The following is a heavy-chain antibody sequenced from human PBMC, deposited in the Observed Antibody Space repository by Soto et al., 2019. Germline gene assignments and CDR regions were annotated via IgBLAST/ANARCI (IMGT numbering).Heavy chain of an antibody. J-gene: IGHJ4*02. CDR3: ARDVDYDTNGYDYFDY. CDR1: GYSIRSGYY. Sequence: TLSLTCAVSGYSIRSGYYWGWIRQPPGKGLEWIGSIYHSGSTYYNPSLKSRVTISVDTSKNQISLKLSSVTAADTAVYYCARDVDYDTNGYDYFDYWGEGTLVTVSS. D-gene: IGHD3-22*01. CDR2: IYHSGST. V-gene: IGHV4-38-2*02.